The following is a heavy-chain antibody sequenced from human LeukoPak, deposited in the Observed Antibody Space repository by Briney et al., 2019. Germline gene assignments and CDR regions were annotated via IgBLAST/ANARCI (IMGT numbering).Heavy chain of an antibody. V-gene: IGHV3-9*01. Sequence: GGSLRLSRAASGFTFDDYAMHWVRQAPGKGLEWVSGISWNSGSIGYADSVKGRFTISRDNAKNSLYLQMNSLRAGDTALYYCAKAPTPSNYYGMDVWGQGTTVTVSS. J-gene: IGHJ6*02. CDR2: ISWNSGSI. CDR1: GFTFDDYA. CDR3: AKAPTPSNYYGMDV.